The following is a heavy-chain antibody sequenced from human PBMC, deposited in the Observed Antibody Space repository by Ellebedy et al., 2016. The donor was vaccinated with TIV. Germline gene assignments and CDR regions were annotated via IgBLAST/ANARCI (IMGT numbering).Heavy chain of an antibody. Sequence: PGGSLRLSCAASGFTFSKHSFSWVRQAPGKGLEWVSGISVSGGSAVYTDSVKGRFTITRDNTENTVYLQMNSLRAEDMAVYYCVRWDAYGDYWGQGTLVTVSS. CDR2: ISVSGGSA. CDR3: VRWDAYGDY. CDR1: GFTFSKHS. V-gene: IGHV3-23*01. J-gene: IGHJ4*02. D-gene: IGHD4-17*01.